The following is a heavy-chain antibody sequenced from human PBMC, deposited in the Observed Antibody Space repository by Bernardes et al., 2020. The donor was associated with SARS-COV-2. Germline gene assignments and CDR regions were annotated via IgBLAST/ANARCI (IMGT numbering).Heavy chain of an antibody. Sequence: VKVSCKASGYTFTKYGITWVRQAPGQGLEWMGWISTYNGSTYYTQKLQGRVTMTADTSTRTAYMELRSLRSDDTAVYYCARELEDTTYYGMDVWGQGTTVIVSS. CDR2: ISTYNGST. D-gene: IGHD2-15*01. V-gene: IGHV1-18*01. CDR3: ARELEDTTYYGMDV. J-gene: IGHJ6*02. CDR1: GYTFTKYG.